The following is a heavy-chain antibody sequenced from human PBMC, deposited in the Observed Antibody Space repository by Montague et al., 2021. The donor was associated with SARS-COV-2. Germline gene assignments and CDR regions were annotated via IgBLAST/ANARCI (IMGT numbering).Heavy chain of an antibody. CDR2: IYYSGST. CDR3: ARHARGEGYTSWFDS. V-gene: IGHV4-39*01. Sequence: SETLSLTCIVSGGSISSSSYHWGWIRQPPGEGLEWIGTIYYSGSTXYNPSLKSRVTISVDTSKNQFSLKLSSVTAADTAVYYCARHARGEGYTSWFDSWGQGTLVTVSS. D-gene: IGHD5-24*01. CDR1: GGSISSSSYH. J-gene: IGHJ5*01.